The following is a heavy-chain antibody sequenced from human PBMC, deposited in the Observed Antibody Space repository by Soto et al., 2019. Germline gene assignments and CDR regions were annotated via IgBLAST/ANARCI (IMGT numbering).Heavy chain of an antibody. D-gene: IGHD3-3*01. CDR3: AREHDFWSGHPPQLDP. CDR1: GYTFTDYA. J-gene: IGHJ5*02. Sequence: GASVKVSCKASGYTFTDYAIQWVRQAPGQRLEWMGWINAGNGNTKYSQKFQGRVTITRDTSASTAYIELSSLRSEDTAVYYCAREHDFWSGHPPQLDPWGQGTLVTVSS. V-gene: IGHV1-3*01. CDR2: INAGNGNT.